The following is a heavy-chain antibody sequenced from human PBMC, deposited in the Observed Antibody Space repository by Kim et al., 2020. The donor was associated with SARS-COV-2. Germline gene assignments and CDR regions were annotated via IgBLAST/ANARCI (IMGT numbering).Heavy chain of an antibody. D-gene: IGHD3-10*01. J-gene: IGHJ4*02. Sequence: GGSLRLSCAASGFTFSSYAMHWVRQAPGKGLEWVAVISYDGSNKYYADSVKGRFTISRDNSKNTLYLQMNSLRAEDTAVYYCASYRGVSDYWGQGTLVTVSS. CDR1: GFTFSSYA. V-gene: IGHV3-30*04. CDR2: ISYDGSNK. CDR3: ASYRGVSDY.